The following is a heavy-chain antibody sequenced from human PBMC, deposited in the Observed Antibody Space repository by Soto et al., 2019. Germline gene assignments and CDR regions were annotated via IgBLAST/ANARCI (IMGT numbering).Heavy chain of an antibody. V-gene: IGHV3-23*01. CDR2: ISGSGGST. CDR3: AKDPVLYSSSWHDAFDI. D-gene: IGHD6-13*01. J-gene: IGHJ3*02. Sequence: GGSLRLSCAASGFTFSSXXXSXXRQAPGKGLEWVSXISGSGGSTYDADSVKGRFTISRDNSKNTLYLQMNSLRAEDTAVYYCAKDPVLYSSSWHDAFDIWGQGTMVTVSS. CDR1: GFTFSSXX.